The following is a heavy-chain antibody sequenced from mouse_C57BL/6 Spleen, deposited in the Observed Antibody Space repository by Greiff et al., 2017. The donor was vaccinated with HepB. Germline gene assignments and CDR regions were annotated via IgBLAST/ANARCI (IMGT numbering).Heavy chain of an antibody. Sequence: QVQLKESGAELVRPGASVTLSCKASGYTFTDYEMHWVKQTPVHGLEWIGAIDPETGGTAYNQKFKGKAILTADKSSSTAYMELRSLTSEDSAVYYCTREGTQFDYWGQGTTLTVSS. J-gene: IGHJ2*01. CDR2: IDPETGGT. CDR3: TREGTQFDY. CDR1: GYTFTDYE. V-gene: IGHV1-15*01. D-gene: IGHD2-14*01.